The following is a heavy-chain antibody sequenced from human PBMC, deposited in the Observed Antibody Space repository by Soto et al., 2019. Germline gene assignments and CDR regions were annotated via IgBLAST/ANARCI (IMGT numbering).Heavy chain of an antibody. J-gene: IGHJ5*02. D-gene: IGHD3-16*01. V-gene: IGHV3-30-3*01. CDR2: ISYDGSNK. Sequence: GGSLRLSCAASGFTFSSYAMHWVRQAPGKGLEWVAVISYDGSNKYYADSVKGRFTISRDNSKNTLYLQMNSLRAEDTAVYYCARDGGRNSLPKGPLGWFDPWGQGTL. CDR1: GFTFSSYA. CDR3: ARDGGRNSLPKGPLGWFDP.